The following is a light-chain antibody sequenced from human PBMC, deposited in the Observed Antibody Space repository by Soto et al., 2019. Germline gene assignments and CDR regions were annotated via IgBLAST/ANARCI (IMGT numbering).Light chain of an antibody. CDR1: SSDFGAYNY. CDR2: EVS. V-gene: IGLV2-14*01. J-gene: IGLJ1*01. Sequence: QSALTQPASVSGSLGQSITISCTGTSSDFGAYNYVSWYQQHPGKAPKLMLYEVSVRPSGVSTRFSGSKSGNTASLTISGLQAEDEADYYCSSYAGSYTFYVFGTGTKLTVL. CDR3: SSYAGSYTFYV.